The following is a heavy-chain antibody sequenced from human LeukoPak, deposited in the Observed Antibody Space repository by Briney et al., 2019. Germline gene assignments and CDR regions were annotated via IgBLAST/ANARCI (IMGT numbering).Heavy chain of an antibody. CDR1: GYTFTSYG. CDR2: ISAYNGNT. J-gene: IGHJ4*02. Sequence: ASVKVSCTASGYTFTSYGISWVRQAPGQGLEWMGWISAYNGNTNYAQKLQGRVTMTTDTSTSTAYMELRSLRSDDTAVYYCARDSEYYYGSGSYRSFDYWGQGTLVTVSS. D-gene: IGHD3-10*01. CDR3: ARDSEYYYGSGSYRSFDY. V-gene: IGHV1-18*04.